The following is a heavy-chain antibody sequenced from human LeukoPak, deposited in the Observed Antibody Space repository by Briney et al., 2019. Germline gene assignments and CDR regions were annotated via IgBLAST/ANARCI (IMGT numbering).Heavy chain of an antibody. V-gene: IGHV1-69*01. D-gene: IGHD3-22*01. Sequence: GLEWMGGIIPIFGTANYAQKFQGRVTITADESTSTAYMELSSLRSEDTAVYYCARESSGYWPWGQGTLVTVSS. CDR2: IIPIFGTA. J-gene: IGHJ4*02. CDR3: ARESSGYWP.